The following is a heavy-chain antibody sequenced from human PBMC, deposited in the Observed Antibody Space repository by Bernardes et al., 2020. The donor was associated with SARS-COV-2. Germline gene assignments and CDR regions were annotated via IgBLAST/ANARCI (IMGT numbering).Heavy chain of an antibody. V-gene: IGHV3-23*01. J-gene: IGHJ4*02. Sequence: GGSLRLSCAASGFILTRYGVNWVRQVPGKGLEWVSLISSSGMSTYYGDSAKGRFTISKDISKNMVYLQMNNLRAEDTAVYYCAKDAMGTIPSQLHYWGQGTPVTVSS. CDR2: ISSSGMST. D-gene: IGHD7-27*01. CDR3: AKDAMGTIPSQLHY. CDR1: GFILTRYG.